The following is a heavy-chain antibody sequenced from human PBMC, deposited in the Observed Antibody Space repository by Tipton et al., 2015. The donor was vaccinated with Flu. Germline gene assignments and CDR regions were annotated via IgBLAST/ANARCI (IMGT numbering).Heavy chain of an antibody. V-gene: IGHV4-31*03. CDR1: GDSMSIGGYY. Sequence: TLSLTCSVSGDSMSIGGYYWTWIRQRPGKGLEWIGYIYYSGRSLYTPSLKSRLTISVDKSKNQFSLRLNSVTAADTAVYYCAEQLDPWGPGTLVTVSS. CDR2: IYYSGRS. J-gene: IGHJ5*02. CDR3: AEQLDP.